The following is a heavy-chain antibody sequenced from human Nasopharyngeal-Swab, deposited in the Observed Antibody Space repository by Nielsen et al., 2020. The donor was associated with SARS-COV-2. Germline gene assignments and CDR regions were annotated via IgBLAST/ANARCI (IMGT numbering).Heavy chain of an antibody. CDR3: ARSARPDY. CDR2: IAHDASNE. CDR1: GFTFSSFG. Sequence: GESLKISCAASGFTFSSFGMHWVRQAPGKGLEWVAFIAHDASNEYYGDSVKGRFSISRDSSKNTLYLQMDSLRAEDTAVYFCARSARPDYWGQGTLVTVSS. J-gene: IGHJ4*02. V-gene: IGHV3-30*03.